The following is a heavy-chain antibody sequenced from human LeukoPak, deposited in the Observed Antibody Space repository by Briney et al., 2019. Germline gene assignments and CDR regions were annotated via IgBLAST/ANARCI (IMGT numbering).Heavy chain of an antibody. CDR3: ARQGRYCSSTSCYEPDY. V-gene: IGHV1-69*13. CDR1: GGTFSSYA. Sequence: SVKVSCKASGGTFSSYAISWVRQAPGQGLEWMGGIIPIFGTANYAQEFQGRVTITADESTSTAYMELSSLRSEDTAVYYCARQGRYCSSTSCYEPDYWGQGTLVTVSS. J-gene: IGHJ4*02. CDR2: IIPIFGTA. D-gene: IGHD2-2*01.